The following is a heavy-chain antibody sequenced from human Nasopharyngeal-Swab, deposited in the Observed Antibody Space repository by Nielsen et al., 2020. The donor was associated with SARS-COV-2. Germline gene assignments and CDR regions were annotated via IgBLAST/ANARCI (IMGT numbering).Heavy chain of an antibody. Sequence: GESLKISCAASGFTFSSYAISWVRQAPGKGLEWVSVISGSDHTTYYADSVKGRSTISRDNSKNTVNLQMNSLRVEDTAIYYCAKDRDSGDDSDDYYHYYGMDVWGQGTTVTVFS. CDR2: ISGSDHTT. D-gene: IGHD5-12*01. J-gene: IGHJ6*02. CDR1: GFTFSSYA. V-gene: IGHV3-23*01. CDR3: AKDRDSGDDSDDYYHYYGMDV.